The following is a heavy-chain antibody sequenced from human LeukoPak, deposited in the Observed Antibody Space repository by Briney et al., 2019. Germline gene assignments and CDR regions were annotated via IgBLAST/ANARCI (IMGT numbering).Heavy chain of an antibody. CDR1: GFTFSSYG. Sequence: PGGSLRLSCAASGFTFSSYGMHWVRQAPGKGLEWVAFIRYDGSNKYYADSVKGRFTISRDNSKNTLYLQMNSLRAEDTAVYYCAKDRDHSGSYCFDYWGQGTLVTVSS. D-gene: IGHD1-26*01. V-gene: IGHV3-30*02. CDR3: AKDRDHSGSYCFDY. J-gene: IGHJ4*02. CDR2: IRYDGSNK.